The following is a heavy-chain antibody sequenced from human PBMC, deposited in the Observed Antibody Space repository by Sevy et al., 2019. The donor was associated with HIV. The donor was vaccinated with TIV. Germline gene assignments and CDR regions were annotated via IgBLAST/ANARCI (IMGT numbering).Heavy chain of an antibody. CDR1: GYTLTKLS. Sequence: ASVKVSCKVSGYTLTKLSIHWVRQAPGKGLKWLEDFNPQDDEIINAKRSQGNLTLTEDTSTETAYMELGSLTSEDTAVYYCATVGLRYYSGSSSYQGDWFDPWGQGTLVTVSS. D-gene: IGHD2-15*01. V-gene: IGHV1-24*01. CDR3: ATVGLRYYSGSSSYQGDWFDP. CDR2: FNPQDDEI. J-gene: IGHJ5*02.